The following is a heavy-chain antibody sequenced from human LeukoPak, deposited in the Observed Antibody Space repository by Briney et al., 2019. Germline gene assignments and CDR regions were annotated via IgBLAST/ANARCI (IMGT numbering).Heavy chain of an antibody. D-gene: IGHD5-24*01. Sequence: GGSLRLSCAASGFTFSNHGMNWVRQAPGKGLEWLSGISPRGGGTYYADSVKGRFTISRDDSKSTLSLQMNSLRVEDTAVYYCAKSGYNRFDYWGQGTLVTVSS. CDR1: GFTFSNHG. CDR3: AKSGYNRFDY. J-gene: IGHJ4*02. V-gene: IGHV3-23*01. CDR2: ISPRGGGT.